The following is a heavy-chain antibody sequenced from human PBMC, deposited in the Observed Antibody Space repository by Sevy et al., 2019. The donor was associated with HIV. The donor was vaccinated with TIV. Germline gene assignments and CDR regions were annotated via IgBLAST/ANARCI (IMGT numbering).Heavy chain of an antibody. CDR1: GKTLTQLA. CDR2: FDPEDDER. D-gene: IGHD3-22*01. CDR3: ATTKDYYDSSGSPFDY. V-gene: IGHV1-24*01. Sequence: ASVKVSCKVSGKTLTQLAMHWVRRAPGKGLEWMGTFDPEDDERIYAQKFQGRVIMTEGRSTDTAYMELRILRSDDTAVYYCATTKDYYDSSGSPFDYWGQGTLVTVSS. J-gene: IGHJ4*02.